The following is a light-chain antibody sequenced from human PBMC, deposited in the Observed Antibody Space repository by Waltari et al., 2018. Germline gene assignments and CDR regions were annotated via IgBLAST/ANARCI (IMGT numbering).Light chain of an antibody. J-gene: IGLJ1*01. CDR1: NIGMKR. V-gene: IGLV3-21*02. CDR3: QVWDTGSDQYV. CDR2: DDS. Sequence: SYVLTQPPAVSVAPGQTASITCGGNNIGMKRVNWYQQKPGQAPVLLVSDDSDRPSVIPERISGSNSGNTATLTISRVEAGDEAVYYCQVWDTGSDQYVFATGTKVTVL.